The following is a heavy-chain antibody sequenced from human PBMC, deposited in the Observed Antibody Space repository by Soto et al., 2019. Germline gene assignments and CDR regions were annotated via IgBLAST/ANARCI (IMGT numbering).Heavy chain of an antibody. D-gene: IGHD3-10*01. V-gene: IGHV4-30-2*01. CDR3: ARGRPGVTMVRGVFDP. J-gene: IGHJ5*02. CDR2: IYHSGST. Sequence: SETLSLTCAVSGGSISSGGYSWSWIRQPPGKGLEWIGYIYHSGSTYYNPSLKSRVTISVDTSKNQFSLKLSSVTAADTAVYYCARGRPGVTMVRGVFDPWGQGTLVTVSS. CDR1: GGSISSGGYS.